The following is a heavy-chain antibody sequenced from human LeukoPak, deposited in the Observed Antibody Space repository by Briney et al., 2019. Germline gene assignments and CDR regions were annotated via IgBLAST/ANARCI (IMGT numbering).Heavy chain of an antibody. V-gene: IGHV5-51*01. CDR3: ARREPGQGKYYFDY. Sequence: GESLKISCKGSGHSFTNYWIGWVRQMPGKGLEWMGIIYPGDSDTRYSPSFQGQVTISADKSISTAYLQWNSLKASDTAMYFCARREPGQGKYYFDYWGQGTLVTVSS. D-gene: IGHD1-14*01. CDR2: IYPGDSDT. J-gene: IGHJ4*02. CDR1: GHSFTNYW.